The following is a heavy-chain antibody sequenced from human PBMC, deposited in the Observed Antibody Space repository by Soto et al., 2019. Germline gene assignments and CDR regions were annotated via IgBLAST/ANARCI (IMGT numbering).Heavy chain of an antibody. CDR1: GYSFTTYG. CDR2: ISGYNDKT. V-gene: IGHV1-18*01. J-gene: IGHJ6*02. D-gene: IGHD6-6*01. Sequence: QVQLVQSRGEVKKPGASVKVSCKTSGYSFTTYGISWVRQAPGQGLEWMGWISGYNDKTTYAQKLKGRLTMTTYTSXXSAYMELRTLTSEETDVYYCASERPAPYYYYCMDVCGQESTVTVSS. CDR3: ASERPAPYYYYCMDV.